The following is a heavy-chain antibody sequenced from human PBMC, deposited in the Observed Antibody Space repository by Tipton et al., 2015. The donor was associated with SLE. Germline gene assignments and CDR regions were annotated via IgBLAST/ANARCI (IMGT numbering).Heavy chain of an antibody. CDR1: EYTFTSYD. D-gene: IGHD5-12*01. CDR2: MNPNSGNT. CDR3: ALRWPDTWPTVY. J-gene: IGHJ1*01. Sequence: QLVQSGAEVKKPGASVKVSCKGSEYTFTSYDINWVRLAAGQGLEWMGWMNPNSGNTVYAQKLQGRVTMTTDTSTSTAYMELRSLRSDDTAVYYCALRWPDTWPTVYWGQGTMVTVSS. V-gene: IGHV1-8*01.